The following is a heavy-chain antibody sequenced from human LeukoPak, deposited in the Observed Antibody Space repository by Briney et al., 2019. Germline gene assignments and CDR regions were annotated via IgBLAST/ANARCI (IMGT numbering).Heavy chain of an antibody. CDR3: AKVGYSYGNFDY. CDR2: IRYDGSNK. J-gene: IGHJ4*02. CDR1: GFTFSSYG. D-gene: IGHD5-18*01. V-gene: IGHV3-30*02. Sequence: GGSLRLSCAASGFTFSSYGMHWVRQAPGKGLEWVAFIRYDGSNKYYADSVKGRFTISRDNSKSTLYLQMNSLRAEDTAVYYCAKVGYSYGNFDYWGQGTLVTVSS.